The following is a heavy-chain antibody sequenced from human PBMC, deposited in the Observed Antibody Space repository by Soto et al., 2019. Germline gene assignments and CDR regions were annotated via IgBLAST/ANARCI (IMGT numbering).Heavy chain of an antibody. CDR3: ARDFKAATSDDWFDP. J-gene: IGHJ5*02. Sequence: QVQLVQSGAEVKKPGSSVKVSCKASGGTFSSYAISWVRQAPGQGLEWMGGIIPIFGTANYAQKFQGRVTITADESTSTGCMELSSLRSEDTAVYYCARDFKAATSDDWFDPWGQGTLVTVSS. CDR1: GGTFSSYA. D-gene: IGHD2-15*01. V-gene: IGHV1-69*01. CDR2: IIPIFGTA.